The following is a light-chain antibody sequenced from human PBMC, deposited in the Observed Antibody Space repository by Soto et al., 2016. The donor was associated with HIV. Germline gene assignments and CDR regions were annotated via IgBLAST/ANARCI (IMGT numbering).Light chain of an antibody. CDR2: AAS. CDR1: QGISNY. Sequence: DIQMTQSPSSLSASVGDRVTITCRASQGISNYLAWYQQKAGKSPKLLISAASTLESEVPSRFRGSGSGTDFTLTITSLQPEDVATYYCQKYNGAPALTFGGGTKVEIK. V-gene: IGKV1-27*01. J-gene: IGKJ4*01. CDR3: QKYNGAPALT.